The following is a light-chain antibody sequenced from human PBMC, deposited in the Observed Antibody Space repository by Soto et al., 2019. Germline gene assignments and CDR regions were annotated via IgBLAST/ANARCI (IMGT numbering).Light chain of an antibody. V-gene: IGKV1-5*01. CDR1: QSISSW. J-gene: IGKJ1*01. CDR2: DAS. CDR3: QQKYSTPET. Sequence: IQMTQSPSTRSASLGDRVSITCRASQSISSWLAWYQQKPGKAPKFLIYDASNLESGVPSRFSGSGSGTEFTLTISSLKHDDFATYDCQQKYSTPETFGQGTKVDIK.